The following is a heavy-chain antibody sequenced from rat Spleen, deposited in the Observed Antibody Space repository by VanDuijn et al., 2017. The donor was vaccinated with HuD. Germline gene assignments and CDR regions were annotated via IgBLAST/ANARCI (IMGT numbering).Heavy chain of an antibody. V-gene: IGHV5-20*01. Sequence: EVQLVESGGGLVQPGGSLKLSCAASGFTFSSFPMAWVRHAPTKGLEWVAYISYDGGSTYYLDSVKGRLTISRDNAKSTLYLQMESLRSEDTATYYCTRVDTMGTKDYWRQGVMVTVSA. CDR3: TRVDTMGTKDY. D-gene: IGHD1-7*01. J-gene: IGHJ2*01. CDR1: GFTFSSFP. CDR2: ISYDGGST.